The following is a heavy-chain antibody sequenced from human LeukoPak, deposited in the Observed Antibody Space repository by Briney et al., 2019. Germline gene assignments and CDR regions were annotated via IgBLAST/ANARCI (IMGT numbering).Heavy chain of an antibody. D-gene: IGHD4-17*01. Sequence: GASLKVSCKTSGYTFTSYHINWVRRATGQGLEWMGWMNPYSGDRGYAQNFQGRVSITSDASIGTAYMELSSLRSDDTAVYFCARTTSLTASGYDYWGQGTLVTVSS. CDR3: ARTTSLTASGYDY. J-gene: IGHJ4*02. CDR2: MNPYSGDR. V-gene: IGHV1-8*03. CDR1: GYTFTSYH.